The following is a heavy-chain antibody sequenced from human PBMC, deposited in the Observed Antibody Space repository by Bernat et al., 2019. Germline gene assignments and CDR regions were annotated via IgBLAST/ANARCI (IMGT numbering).Heavy chain of an antibody. D-gene: IGHD3-9*01. CDR2: INTNNGNT. J-gene: IGHJ6*03. V-gene: IGHV1-18*01. Sequence: QVQLVQSGAEVKKPGAPVKVSCKASGYTFTGYGITWVRQAPGQGLEWLGWINTNNGNTHYAQNLQGRVTMTRNTSISTAYMELSSLRSEDTAVYYCARTSGDISPPRYYYYYYMDDWGKGTTVTVSS. CDR1: GYTFTGYG. CDR3: ARTSGDISPPRYYYYYYMDD.